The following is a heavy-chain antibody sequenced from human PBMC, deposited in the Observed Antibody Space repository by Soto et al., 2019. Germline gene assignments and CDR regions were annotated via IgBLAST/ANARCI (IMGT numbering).Heavy chain of an antibody. V-gene: IGHV3-30*18. CDR1: GFTFSSYG. CDR3: AKDLYYDFWSGYYTDYYYGMDV. CDR2: ISYEGSNK. D-gene: IGHD3-3*01. J-gene: IGHJ6*02. Sequence: QVQLVESGGGVVQPGRSLRLSCAASGFTFSSYGMHWVRQAPGKGLEWVAVISYEGSNKYYADSVKGRFTISRDNSKNTVYLQMNSLRAEDTAVYYCAKDLYYDFWSGYYTDYYYGMDVWGQGTTVTVSS.